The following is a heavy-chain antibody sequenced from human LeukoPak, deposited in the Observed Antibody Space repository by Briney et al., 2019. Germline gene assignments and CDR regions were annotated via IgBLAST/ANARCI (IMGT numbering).Heavy chain of an antibody. V-gene: IGHV6-1*01. CDR2: TYYRSKWHN. D-gene: IGHD6-13*01. J-gene: IGHJ4*02. Sequence: SQTPSLTCAISGDSVSSDTVTWNWIRQSPSRGLEWLGRTYYRSKWHNDYAESVKSRITINPDTFKNQLSLQLNSVTPEDTAVYYCVRLIGNSWLDYWGQGTLVTVSS. CDR1: GDSVSSDTVT. CDR3: VRLIGNSWLDY.